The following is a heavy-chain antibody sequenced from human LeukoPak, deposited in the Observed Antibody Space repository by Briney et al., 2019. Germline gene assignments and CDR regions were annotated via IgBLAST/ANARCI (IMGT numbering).Heavy chain of an antibody. CDR3: ARGGDSYASP. Sequence: GGSLRLSCAASGFTFSSYAMSWVRQAPGKGLEWVANIKQDGSEKYYVDSVKGRFTISRDNAKNSLYLQMNSLRAEDTAVYYCARGGDSYASPWGQGTLVTVSS. V-gene: IGHV3-7*01. CDR1: GFTFSSYA. J-gene: IGHJ5*02. CDR2: IKQDGSEK. D-gene: IGHD5-18*01.